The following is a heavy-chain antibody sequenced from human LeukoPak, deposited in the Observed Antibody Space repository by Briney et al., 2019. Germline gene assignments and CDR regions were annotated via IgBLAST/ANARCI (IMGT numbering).Heavy chain of an antibody. Sequence: GGSLRLSCAASGFTFSSYAMSWVRQAPGKGLEWVGRIKSKTDGGTTDYAAPVKGRFTISRDDSKNTLYLQMNSLKTEDTAVYYCTTTGGAGTLVDWGQGTLVTVSS. CDR3: TTTGGAGTLVD. CDR1: GFTFSSYA. CDR2: IKSKTDGGTT. V-gene: IGHV3-15*01. J-gene: IGHJ4*02. D-gene: IGHD1-7*01.